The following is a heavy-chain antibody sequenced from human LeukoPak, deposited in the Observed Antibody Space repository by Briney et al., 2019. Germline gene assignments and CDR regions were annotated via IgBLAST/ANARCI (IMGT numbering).Heavy chain of an antibody. CDR3: ARDSYSNYAFDM. V-gene: IGHV4-59*01. D-gene: IGHD4-11*01. CDR2: IYYSGNT. CDR1: GGSISSYY. J-gene: IGHJ3*02. Sequence: SETLSLTCTVSGGSISSYYWSWIRQPPGKGLEWIGYIYYSGNTNYNPSLKSRVTISVDTSKNQFSLKLSSVTAADTAVYYCARDSYSNYAFDMWGQGTMVTVSS.